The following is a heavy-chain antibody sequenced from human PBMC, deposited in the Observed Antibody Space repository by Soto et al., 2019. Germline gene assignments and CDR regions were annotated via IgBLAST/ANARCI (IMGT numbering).Heavy chain of an antibody. J-gene: IGHJ6*02. CDR2: INHSGST. CDR3: ARGGSSWYGAIYYYGMDV. D-gene: IGHD6-13*01. Sequence: PSETLSLTCAVYGGSFSGYYWSWIRQPPGKGLEWIGEINHSGSTNYNPSLKSRVTISVDTSKNQFSLKLSSVTAADTAVYYCARGGSSWYGAIYYYGMDVWGQGTTVTVSS. CDR1: GGSFSGYY. V-gene: IGHV4-34*01.